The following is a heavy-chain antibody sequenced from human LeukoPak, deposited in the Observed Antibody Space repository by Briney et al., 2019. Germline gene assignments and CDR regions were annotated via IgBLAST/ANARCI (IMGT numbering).Heavy chain of an antibody. CDR1: GGTFSSYA. V-gene: IGHV1-69*05. CDR3: ARDIAAAGSYMDV. J-gene: IGHJ6*03. Sequence: SVKVSCKASGGTFSSYAISWVRQAPGQGLEWMGGIIPIFGTANYAQKFQGRVTITTDESTSTAYMELSSLRSEDTAVYYCARDIAAAGSYMDVWGKGPRSPSP. D-gene: IGHD6-13*01. CDR2: IIPIFGTA.